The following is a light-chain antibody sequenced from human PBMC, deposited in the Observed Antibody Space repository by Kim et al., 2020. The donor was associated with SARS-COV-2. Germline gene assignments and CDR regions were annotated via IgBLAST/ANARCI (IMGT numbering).Light chain of an antibody. V-gene: IGLV4-60*03. Sequence: QLVLTQSSSASASLGSSVKLTCTLTSGHSGYVIAWHQQQPGKAPRFLMKLESGGSYNRGSGVPSRFSGSISGADRYLTISDLQSEDEADYYCGTWDTYSWVFGGGTKVTVL. CDR1: SGHSGYV. CDR2: LESGGSY. CDR3: GTWDTYSWV. J-gene: IGLJ3*02.